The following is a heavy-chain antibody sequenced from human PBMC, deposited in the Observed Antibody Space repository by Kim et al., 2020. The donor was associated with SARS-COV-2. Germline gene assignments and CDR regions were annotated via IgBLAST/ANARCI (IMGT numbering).Heavy chain of an antibody. V-gene: IGHV3-23*01. D-gene: IGHD3-10*01. Sequence: ADSVKGRFPISRDNSKTTLYLQMNSLRAEDTAVYYCANFLNMFFGDYFDYWGQGTLVTVSS. J-gene: IGHJ4*02. CDR3: ANFLNMFFGDYFDY.